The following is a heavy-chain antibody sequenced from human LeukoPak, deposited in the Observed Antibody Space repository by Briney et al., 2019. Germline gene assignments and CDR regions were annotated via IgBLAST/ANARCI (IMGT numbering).Heavy chain of an antibody. Sequence: PGGSLRLSCAASGLTFSSYYMTWVRQAPGKGLEWVANINQDGSEKYYVDSVKGRFTISRDNAKNSLFLQMNSLRAEDTAVYYCARHNFYPDYWGQGTLVTVSS. D-gene: IGHD1-1*01. V-gene: IGHV3-7*01. J-gene: IGHJ4*02. CDR2: INQDGSEK. CDR3: ARHNFYPDY. CDR1: GLTFSSYY.